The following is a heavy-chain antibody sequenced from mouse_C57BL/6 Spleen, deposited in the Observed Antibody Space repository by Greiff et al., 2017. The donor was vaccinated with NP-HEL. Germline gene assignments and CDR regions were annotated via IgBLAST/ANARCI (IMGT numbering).Heavy chain of an antibody. D-gene: IGHD2-5*01. CDR1: GYTFTSYW. CDR2: IDTNSGGT. CDR3: ARTYYSNYHAMDY. J-gene: IGHJ4*01. V-gene: IGHV1-72*01. Sequence: QVQLQQPGAELVKPGASVKLSCKASGYTFTSYWMHWVKQRPGRGLEWIGRIDTNSGGTKYNEKFKSKATLTVDKPSSTAYMQLSSLTSEDSAFYYCARTYYSNYHAMDYWGQGTSVTVSS.